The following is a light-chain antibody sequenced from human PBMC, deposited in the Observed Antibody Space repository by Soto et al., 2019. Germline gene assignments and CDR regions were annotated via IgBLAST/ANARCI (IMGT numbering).Light chain of an antibody. Sequence: EIVITQSPATLSVSPGERATLSCRASQSLSFNLAWYQQKPGQAPRLLIYAASTRATGIPARFSGSGSGTEFTLTISSLQSEDFAVYYCQQYYRWPQTFGQGTKVEIK. CDR3: QQYYRWPQT. J-gene: IGKJ1*01. V-gene: IGKV3-15*01. CDR2: AAS. CDR1: QSLSFN.